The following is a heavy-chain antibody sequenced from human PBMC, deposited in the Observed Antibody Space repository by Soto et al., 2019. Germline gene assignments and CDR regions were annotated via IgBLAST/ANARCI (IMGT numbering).Heavy chain of an antibody. CDR1: GFTFSTYE. J-gene: IGHJ4*02. CDR2: ISSGGSTI. CDR3: ARIGTALTPDDS. Sequence: GGSLRLSCVGSGFTFSTYEMQWVRQAPGKGLEWVSYISSGGSTIFYGESVKGRFTVSRDNDRSSLYLQMNSLRVEDSGVYYCARIGTALTPDDSWGQGTLVTVSS. V-gene: IGHV3-48*03. D-gene: IGHD1-1*01.